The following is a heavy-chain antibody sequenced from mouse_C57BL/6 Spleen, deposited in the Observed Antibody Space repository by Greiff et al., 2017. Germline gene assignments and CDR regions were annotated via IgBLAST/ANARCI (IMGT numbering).Heavy chain of an antibody. Sequence: QVQLKQPGAELVKPGASVQLSCKASGYTFTSYWMHWVKQRPGQGLEWIGMIHPNSGSTNYNEKFKSKATLTVEKSSSTAYMHLSSLTAENSAVYNCARWGDDDGYYRGYAMVYWGQGTSVTVSS. CDR1: GYTFTSYW. CDR2: IHPNSGST. J-gene: IGHJ4*01. D-gene: IGHD2-3*01. CDR3: ARWGDDDGYYRGYAMVY. V-gene: IGHV1-64*01.